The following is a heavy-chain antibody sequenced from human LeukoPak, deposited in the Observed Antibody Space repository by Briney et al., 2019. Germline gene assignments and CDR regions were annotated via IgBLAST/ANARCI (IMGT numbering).Heavy chain of an antibody. D-gene: IGHD3-10*01. CDR2: ISGSGGST. J-gene: IGHJ4*02. CDR3: GKNYYGSGSYYMDDY. V-gene: IGHV3-23*01. CDR1: GFTFSSYA. Sequence: PGRSLRLSCAASGFTFSSYAMSWVRQAPGKGLEWVASISGSGGSTYYADSVKGRFTISRDNSKNTLYLQMNSLRAEDTAVYYCGKNYYGSGSYYMDDYWGQGTLVPVSS.